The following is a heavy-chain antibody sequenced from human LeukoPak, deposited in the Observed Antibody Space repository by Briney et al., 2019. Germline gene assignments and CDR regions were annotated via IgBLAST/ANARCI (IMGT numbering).Heavy chain of an antibody. V-gene: IGHV3-48*04. Sequence: GGSLRLSCAASGFSFRSYTMNWVRQPPGKGLEWVSNIGTSSTTIYYADSVKGRFTISRDNAKNSLYLQMNSLRAEDTAVYYCARTSDSSSWYSGHGYWGQGTLVTVSS. J-gene: IGHJ4*02. D-gene: IGHD6-13*01. CDR1: GFSFRSYT. CDR2: IGTSSTTI. CDR3: ARTSDSSSWYSGHGY.